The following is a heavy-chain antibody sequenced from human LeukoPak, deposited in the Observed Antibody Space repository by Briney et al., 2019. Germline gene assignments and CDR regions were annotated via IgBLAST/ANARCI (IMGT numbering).Heavy chain of an antibody. Sequence: PSETLSLTCSVSGGSLSSSSYYWGWIRQPPGTGLEWVGSINYTGSTYYNPSLKSRVTISVDTSKNQFSLKLTSVTAADTAVYYCARHGNYYDSSGYYYVFDYWGQGTLVTVSS. CDR1: GGSLSSSSYY. D-gene: IGHD3-22*01. V-gene: IGHV4-39*01. J-gene: IGHJ4*02. CDR3: ARHGNYYDSSGYYYVFDY. CDR2: INYTGST.